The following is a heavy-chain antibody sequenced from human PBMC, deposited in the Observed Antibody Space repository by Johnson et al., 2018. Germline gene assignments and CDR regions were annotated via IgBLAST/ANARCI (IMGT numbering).Heavy chain of an antibody. CDR1: GYSFTSSH. D-gene: IGHD3-16*01. CDR2: INPSGGTI. Sequence: VRLGEAGAEVKKPRASVKICCKASGYSFTSSHVHWVRQAPGQGLERMGIINPSGGTITYSQKFQGRVIVTRATSTSTVYMEVNSLRSEDTAVYYCARKFAVWGQGTTVTVSS. CDR3: ARKFAV. V-gene: IGHV1-46*01. J-gene: IGHJ6*02.